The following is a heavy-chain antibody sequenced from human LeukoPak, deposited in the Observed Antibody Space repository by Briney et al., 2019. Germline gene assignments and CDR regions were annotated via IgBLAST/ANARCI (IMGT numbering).Heavy chain of an antibody. J-gene: IGHJ4*02. CDR1: GGAISSYH. V-gene: IGHV4-59*08. CDR2: IHYSGST. CDR3: ARHFSGSGYYFDY. Sequence: SEALSLTCTVSGGAISSYHWSWIRQPPGKGLEWIGYIHYSGSTNYNPSLKSRVTISVDTSKNQFSLKLSSVTAADTAVYYCARHFSGSGYYFDYWGQGILVTVSS. D-gene: IGHD3-10*01.